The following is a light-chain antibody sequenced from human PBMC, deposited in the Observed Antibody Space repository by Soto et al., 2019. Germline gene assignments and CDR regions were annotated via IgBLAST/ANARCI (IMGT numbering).Light chain of an antibody. V-gene: IGKV3-20*01. CDR1: QSVSSSY. J-gene: IGKJ1*01. CDR3: QHYGSSPRA. CDR2: GAS. Sequence: EIVLTQSPGTLSLSPGERATLSCRASQSVSSSYLAWYQQKPGQAPRLLIYGASIRATGIPDRFSGSGSETRFTLTNSRLEPEDFAVYYCQHYGSSPRAFGQGTKVEIK.